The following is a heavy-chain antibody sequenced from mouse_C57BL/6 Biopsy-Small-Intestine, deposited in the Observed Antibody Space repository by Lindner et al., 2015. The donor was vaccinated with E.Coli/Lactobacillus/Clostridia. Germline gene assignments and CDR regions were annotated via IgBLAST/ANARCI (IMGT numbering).Heavy chain of an antibody. CDR1: GGTFTTYA. D-gene: IGHD1-3*01. CDR3: ARQTDCSGDPCTRTFGLFWMDV. J-gene: IGHJ1*01. V-gene: IGHV1S126*01. CDR2: ITPLFGTT. Sequence: SVKVSCKASGGTFTTYAISWVRQAPGQGLEWMGGITPLFGTTSYAQKFQDRVTITADDSTNTAYMEVTSLRSEDTAVYYCARQTDCSGDPCTRTFGLFWMDVWGQGTTVTVSS.